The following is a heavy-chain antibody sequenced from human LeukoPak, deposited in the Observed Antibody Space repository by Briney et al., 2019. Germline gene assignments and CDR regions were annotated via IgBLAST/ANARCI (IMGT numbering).Heavy chain of an antibody. CDR2: INHSGST. J-gene: IGHJ4*02. Sequence: SETLSLTCAVYGGSFSGYYWSWIRQPPGKGLEWIGEINHSGSTNYNPSLKSRVTISVGTSKNQFSLKLSSVTAADTAVYYCARGNSYGPDYWGQGTLVTVSS. CDR1: GGSFSGYY. D-gene: IGHD5-18*01. CDR3: ARGNSYGPDY. V-gene: IGHV4-34*01.